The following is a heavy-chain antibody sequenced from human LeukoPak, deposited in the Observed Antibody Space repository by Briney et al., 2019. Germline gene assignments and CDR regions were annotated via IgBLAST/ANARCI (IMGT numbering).Heavy chain of an antibody. CDR1: GYTFTSYG. CDR2: ISGYNGNT. V-gene: IGHV1-18*01. CDR3: AREDDIVMVTPYFDY. J-gene: IGHJ4*02. D-gene: IGHD5-18*01. Sequence: ASVRVSCKASGYTFTSYGVSWVRQAPGQGLEWMGWISGYNGNTNYAQKLQGRVTMTTDTSTSTAYMELRSLRSDDTAVYYCAREDDIVMVTPYFDYWGQGTLVTVSS.